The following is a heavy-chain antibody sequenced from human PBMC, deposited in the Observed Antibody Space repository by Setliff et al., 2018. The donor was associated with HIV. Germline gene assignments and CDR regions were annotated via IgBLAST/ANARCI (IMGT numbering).Heavy chain of an antibody. V-gene: IGHV3-23*01. CDR3: AKQRYYDGNDGFDV. D-gene: IGHD3-3*01. J-gene: IGHJ3*01. CDR1: GFTFSTYA. CDR2: ISGGGFA. Sequence: GGSLRLSCVASGFTFSTYAINWVRLPPGKGLEWVSSISGGGFAYYADSVKGRFIISRDNSKNTLFLQMDSLRAEDTALYYCAKQRYYDGNDGFDVWGQGTMVTVSS.